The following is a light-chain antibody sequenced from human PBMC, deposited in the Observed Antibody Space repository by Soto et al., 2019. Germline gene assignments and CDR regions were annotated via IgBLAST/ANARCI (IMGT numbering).Light chain of an antibody. CDR1: QSISSY. Sequence: DIQMTQSPSSLSASLGDRVTITCRASQSISSYLNWYQQKPGKAPKLLIYAASSLQSGVPSRFSGSGSGTDFTLTISSLQPEDFATYYCQQSHSIPWTCGQGTKGDIK. CDR2: AAS. CDR3: QQSHSIPWT. V-gene: IGKV1-39*01. J-gene: IGKJ1*01.